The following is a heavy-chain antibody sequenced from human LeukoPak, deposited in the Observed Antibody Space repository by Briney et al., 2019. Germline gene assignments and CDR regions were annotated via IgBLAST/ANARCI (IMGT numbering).Heavy chain of an antibody. CDR2: IDPEDGET. CDR3: ASDRGTFDY. CDR1: GYMFADYH. D-gene: IGHD3-10*01. J-gene: IGHJ4*02. V-gene: IGHV1-69-2*01. Sequence: ASVKVSCKVSGYMFADYHIHWVRQAPGKGREWMGLIDPEDGETIYAAMFQGRLTITADTSTDTAYMELNSLRSEDTAVYYCASDRGTFDYWGQGTLVIVSS.